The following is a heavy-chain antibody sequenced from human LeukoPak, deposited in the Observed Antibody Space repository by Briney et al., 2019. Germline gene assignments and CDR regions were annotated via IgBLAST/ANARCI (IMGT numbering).Heavy chain of an antibody. V-gene: IGHV1-69*05. CDR3: ARDGYGSGQSFDY. CDR2: IIPIFGTA. Sequence: ASVKVFCKASGGTFSSYAISWVRQAHGQGLEWMGGIIPIFGTANYAQKFQGRVTITTDESTSTAYMELSSLRSEDTAVYYCARDGYGSGQSFDYWGQGTLVTVSS. CDR1: GGTFSSYA. J-gene: IGHJ4*02. D-gene: IGHD3-10*01.